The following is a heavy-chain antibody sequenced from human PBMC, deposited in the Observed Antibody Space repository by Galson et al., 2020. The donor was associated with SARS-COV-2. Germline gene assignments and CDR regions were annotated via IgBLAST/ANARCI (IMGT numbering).Heavy chain of an antibody. Sequence: TGGYLRLSCAASGFTLRTYWMTWVRQAPGKGLEWVANINQDGSEKYYVDSVKGRFTISRDNAKNSLNLKMNSLRVEDTAVYYCARTSSDYDWAGAFDILCPGTMVTFSS. J-gene: IGHJ3*02. CDR2: INQDGSEK. CDR3: ARTSSDYDWAGAFDI. V-gene: IGHV3-7*01. CDR1: GFTLRTYW. D-gene: IGHD3-9*01.